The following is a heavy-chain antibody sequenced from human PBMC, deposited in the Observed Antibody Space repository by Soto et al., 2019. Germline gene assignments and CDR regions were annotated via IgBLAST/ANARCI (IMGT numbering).Heavy chain of an antibody. J-gene: IGHJ4*02. D-gene: IGHD3-22*01. CDR1: RGSISSYY. V-gene: IGHV4-59*08. CDR2: IYYSGTT. CDR3: ATYDSSGLAF. Sequence: QVQLQESGPGLVKPSETLSLTCTVSRGSISSYYWNWIRQPPGKGLEWIGYIYYSGTTYYNPSLXSXPXIXXDTSKKQFSLRLTSVTAADTAVYYCATYDSSGLAFWGQGTLVTVSS.